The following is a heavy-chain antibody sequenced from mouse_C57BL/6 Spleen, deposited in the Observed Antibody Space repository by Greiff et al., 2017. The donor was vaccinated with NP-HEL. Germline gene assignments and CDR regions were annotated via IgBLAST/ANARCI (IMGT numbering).Heavy chain of an antibody. V-gene: IGHV5-16*01. CDR3: AREGGYYYGSEYFDV. J-gene: IGHJ1*03. Sequence: EVKLMESEGGLVQPGSSMKLSCTASGFTFSDYYMAWVRQVPEKGLEWVANINYDGSSTYYLDSLKSRFIISRDNAKNILYLQMSSLKSEDTATYYCAREGGYYYGSEYFDVWGTGTTVTVSS. CDR1: GFTFSDYY. CDR2: INYDGSST. D-gene: IGHD1-1*01.